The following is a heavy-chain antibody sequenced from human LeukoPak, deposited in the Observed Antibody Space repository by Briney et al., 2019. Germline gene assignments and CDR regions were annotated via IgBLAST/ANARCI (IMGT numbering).Heavy chain of an antibody. J-gene: IGHJ3*02. CDR1: GGSISSYY. CDR3: ARLITIFGVVTAAAFDI. D-gene: IGHD3-3*01. V-gene: IGHV4-59*08. CDR2: IYYSGST. Sequence: SETLSLTCTVSGGSISSYYWSWIRQPPGKGLEWIGYIYYSGSTNYNPSPKSRVTISVDTSKNQFSLKLSSVTAADTAVYYCARLITIFGVVTAAAFDIWGQGTMVTVSS.